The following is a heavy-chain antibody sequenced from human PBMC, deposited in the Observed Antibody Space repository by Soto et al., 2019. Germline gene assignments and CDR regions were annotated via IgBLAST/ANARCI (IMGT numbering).Heavy chain of an antibody. V-gene: IGHV1-69*08. J-gene: IGHJ4*02. CDR3: AGRPVTPLVTEY. CDR1: GGTFSTYT. Sequence: QVQLVQSEAEVKKPGSSVRVSCKASGGTFSTYTINWVRQAPGQGLEWMGRIIPIFGSAVYAQTFQGRVTLSADKSTNTAYMELSSLTSADTAVYYCAGRPVTPLVTEYWGQGTLVTVSS. D-gene: IGHD2-15*01. CDR2: IIPIFGSA.